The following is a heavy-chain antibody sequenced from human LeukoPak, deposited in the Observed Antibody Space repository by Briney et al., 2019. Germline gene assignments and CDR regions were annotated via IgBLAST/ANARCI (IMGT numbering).Heavy chain of an antibody. V-gene: IGHV1-2*02. J-gene: IGHJ4*02. D-gene: IGHD3-10*01. CDR3: ARASMVRGVT. CDR1: GYTFTGYY. Sequence: PSVNVSCTASGYTFTGYYMHSVRQAPGHGLEWMGWINPNSGGRNYAKKFGGRVTMTRDTSISTAYMELSRLRSDDRAVYYCARASMVRGVTWGQGTLVTVSS. CDR2: INPNSGGR.